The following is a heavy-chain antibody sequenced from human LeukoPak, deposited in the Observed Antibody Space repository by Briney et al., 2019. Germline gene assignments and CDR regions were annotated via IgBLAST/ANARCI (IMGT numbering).Heavy chain of an antibody. D-gene: IGHD2-15*01. V-gene: IGHV3-23*01. CDR1: GFTFSGYA. Sequence: GGSLRLSCAASGFTFSGYAMSWVRQAPGKGLELVSTIIGSGGATYYADSVKGRLTISRDNSKNTLYLQMNTLRAEDTAVYYCAKGRGYCSGGSCYSGFDYWGQGTLVTVSS. CDR3: AKGRGYCSGGSCYSGFDY. CDR2: IIGSGGAT. J-gene: IGHJ4*02.